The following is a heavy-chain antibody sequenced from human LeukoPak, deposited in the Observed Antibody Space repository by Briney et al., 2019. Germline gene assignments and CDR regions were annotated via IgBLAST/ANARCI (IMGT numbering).Heavy chain of an antibody. CDR1: GLTITTYW. J-gene: IGHJ4*02. D-gene: IGHD5-18*01. V-gene: IGHV3-7*01. CDR2: IKPDGSNK. CDR3: AKDRLESYGSARYYFDS. Sequence: GGSLRLSCKASGLTITTYWMSWVRQAPGKGLEWVANIKPDGSNKNYVDSVKGRFTISRDNAEHSLYLQMNSLRTEDTAVYYCAKDRLESYGSARYYFDSWGQGSLVTVSS.